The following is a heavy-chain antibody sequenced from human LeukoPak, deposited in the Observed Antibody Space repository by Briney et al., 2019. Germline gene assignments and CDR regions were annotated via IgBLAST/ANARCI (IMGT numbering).Heavy chain of an antibody. CDR1: GGSIISYG. D-gene: IGHD5-24*01. V-gene: IGHV4-59*12. J-gene: IGHJ4*02. Sequence: SETLSLTCTVSGGSIISYGWSWIRQPPGKGLEWIGYIYYSGSTYYNPSLKSRVTISVDTSKNQFSLKLSSVTAADTAVYYCARLRSATRLFDYWGQGTLVTVSS. CDR3: ARLRSATRLFDY. CDR2: IYYSGST.